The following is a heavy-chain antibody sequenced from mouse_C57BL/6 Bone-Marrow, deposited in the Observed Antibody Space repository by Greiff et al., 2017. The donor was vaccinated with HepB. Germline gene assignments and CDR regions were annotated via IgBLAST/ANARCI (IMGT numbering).Heavy chain of an antibody. CDR1: GFTFSDYG. CDR3: ARPTVVATDWYFDV. Sequence: EVQVVESGGGLVKPGGSLKLSCAASGFTFSDYGMHWVRQAPEKGLEWVAYISSGSSTIYYADTVKGRFPISRDNAKNTLFLRMTSLRSEDTAMYYCARPTVVATDWYFDVWGTGTTVTVSS. D-gene: IGHD1-1*01. V-gene: IGHV5-17*01. J-gene: IGHJ1*03. CDR2: ISSGSSTI.